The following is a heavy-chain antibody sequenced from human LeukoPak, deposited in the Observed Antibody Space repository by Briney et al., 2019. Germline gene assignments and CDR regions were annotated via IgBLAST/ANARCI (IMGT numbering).Heavy chain of an antibody. CDR2: INPNIGDT. CDR1: GYTFTDYY. V-gene: IGHV1-2*02. J-gene: IGHJ4*02. Sequence: ASVKVSCTASGYTFTDYYMHWVRQAPGQGLEWMGWINPNIGDTNYAQKFQGRVTMTRDTSISTAYMELSRLRSDDTAVYYCARDRPSITGTTLDYFDYWGQGTLLTVSS. D-gene: IGHD1-7*01. CDR3: ARDRPSITGTTLDYFDY.